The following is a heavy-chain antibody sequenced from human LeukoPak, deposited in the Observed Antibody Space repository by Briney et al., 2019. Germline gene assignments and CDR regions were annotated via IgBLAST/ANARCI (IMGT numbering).Heavy chain of an antibody. Sequence: PSETLLLTCTVSGGSISSGGYYGNWIRQRPGKGLEWIGYIYYSGSTSYNPSLKSRVTISVDTSKNQFSLKLSSVTAADTAVYYCAGLDTAVGMFYYYYGMDVWGQGTTVTVSS. CDR3: AGLDTAVGMFYYYYGMDV. J-gene: IGHJ6*02. D-gene: IGHD5-18*01. V-gene: IGHV4-31*03. CDR2: IYYSGST. CDR1: GGSISSGGYY.